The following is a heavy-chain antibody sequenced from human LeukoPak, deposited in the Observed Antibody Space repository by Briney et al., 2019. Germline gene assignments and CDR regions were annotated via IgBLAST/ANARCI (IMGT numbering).Heavy chain of an antibody. Sequence: PGGSLRLSCAASGFTFSSYAMHWVRQAPGKGLEWVAVISYDGSNNYYADSVKGRFTISRDNSKNTLYLQMNSLRAEDTAVYYCARDPPQKRSYYYSFDYWGRGPLVTVSS. CDR3: ARDPPQKRSYYYSFDY. D-gene: IGHD1-26*01. J-gene: IGHJ4*02. V-gene: IGHV3-30-3*01. CDR2: ISYDGSNN. CDR1: GFTFSSYA.